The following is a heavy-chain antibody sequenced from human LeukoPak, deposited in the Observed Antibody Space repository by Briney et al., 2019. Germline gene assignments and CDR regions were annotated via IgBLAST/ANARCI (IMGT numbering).Heavy chain of an antibody. CDR1: GFTFSSYG. Sequence: GGSLRLSCAASGFTFSSYGMHWVRQAPGKGLEWVAVISYDGSNKYYADSVKGRFTISRDNSKNTPYLQMNSLRAEDTAVYYCAKAGIAVAASFDYWGQGTLVTVSS. D-gene: IGHD6-19*01. CDR3: AKAGIAVAASFDY. J-gene: IGHJ4*02. CDR2: ISYDGSNK. V-gene: IGHV3-30*18.